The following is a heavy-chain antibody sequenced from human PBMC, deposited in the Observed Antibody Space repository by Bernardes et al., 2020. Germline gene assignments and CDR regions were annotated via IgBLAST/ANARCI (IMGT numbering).Heavy chain of an antibody. CDR2: ISYDGSNK. CDR1: GFTFSSYA. V-gene: IGHV3-30-3*01. J-gene: IGHJ5*02. Sequence: GGSLRLSCAASGFTFSSYAMHWVRQAPGKGLEWVAVISYDGSNKYYADSVKGRFTISRDNSKNTLYLQMNSLRAEDTAVYYCASLSVSSRIVRDYYRRDWFDPWGQGTLVTVSS. D-gene: IGHD3-10*01. CDR3: ASLSVSSRIVRDYYRRDWFDP.